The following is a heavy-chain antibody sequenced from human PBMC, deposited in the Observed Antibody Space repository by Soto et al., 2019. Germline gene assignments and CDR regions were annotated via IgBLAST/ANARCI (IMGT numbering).Heavy chain of an antibody. CDR2: IYWDDDK. CDR3: AHSLYSNYDHNWFDP. Sequence: QITLKESGPTLVKPTQTLTLTCTFSGFSLSTSGVGVGWIRQPPGKALEWLALIYWDDDKRYSPSLKSRLTITKDTPKNQVVLTMTNMDPVDTATYYCAHSLYSNYDHNWFDPWGQGTLVTVSS. J-gene: IGHJ5*02. CDR1: GFSLSTSGVG. V-gene: IGHV2-5*02. D-gene: IGHD4-4*01.